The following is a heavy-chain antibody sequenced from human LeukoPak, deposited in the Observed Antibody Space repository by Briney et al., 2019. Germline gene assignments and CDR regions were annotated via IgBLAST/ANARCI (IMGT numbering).Heavy chain of an antibody. CDR1: GGSISSGGYY. CDR3: ARDAPDQPLDY. J-gene: IGHJ4*02. CDR2: IYYSGST. V-gene: IGHV4-31*03. Sequence: SQTLSLTCTVSGGSISSGGYYWSWIRQHPGKGLGWIGYIYYSGSTYYNPSLKSRVTISVDTSKNQFSLKLSSVTAADTAVYYCARDAPDQPLDYWGQGTLVTVSS.